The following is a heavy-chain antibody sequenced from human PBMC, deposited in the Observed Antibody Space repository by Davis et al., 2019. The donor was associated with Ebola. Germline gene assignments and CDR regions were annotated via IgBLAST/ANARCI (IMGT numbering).Heavy chain of an antibody. V-gene: IGHV4-59*01. Sequence: PSETLSLTCAVYGGSFSGYYWTWIRQPPGKGLDWIGHMSYSGGSQYHQSLRSRVTISVDTSKNQVSLKLNSLTAADTAVYYCASARSGSYFQIDYWGQGLLVTVSS. J-gene: IGHJ4*02. CDR2: MSYSGGS. CDR3: ASARSGSYFQIDY. D-gene: IGHD1-26*01. CDR1: GGSFSGYY.